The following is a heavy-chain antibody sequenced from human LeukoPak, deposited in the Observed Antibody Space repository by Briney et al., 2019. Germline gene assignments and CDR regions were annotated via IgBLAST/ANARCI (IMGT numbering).Heavy chain of an antibody. CDR3: ASPGSIAVAEYYFDY. CDR1: GGTFSSHA. V-gene: IGHV1-69*01. J-gene: IGHJ4*02. D-gene: IGHD6-19*01. Sequence: SVKVSCKASGGTFSSHAISWVRQAPGQGLEWMGGIIPIFGTANYAQKFQGRVTITADESTSTAYMELSSLRSEDTAVYYCASPGSIAVAEYYFDYWGQGTLVTVSS. CDR2: IIPIFGTA.